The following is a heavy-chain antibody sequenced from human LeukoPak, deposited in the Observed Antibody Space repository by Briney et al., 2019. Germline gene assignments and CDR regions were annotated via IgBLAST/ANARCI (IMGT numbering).Heavy chain of an antibody. CDR2: ICDSGRTI. V-gene: IGHV3-11*01. J-gene: IGHJ4*02. CDR3: ARDRLGDYDHSGYYDK. D-gene: IGHD3-22*01. Sequence: GGSLRLSCAASGFTFSDYYMSWIRQAPGKGLEWVSYICDSGRTIYYADSVRGRFTISRDNAKDSVYLQMNNLGAEDTAVYYCARDRLGDYDHSGYYDKWGQGTLVTVSS. CDR1: GFTFSDYY.